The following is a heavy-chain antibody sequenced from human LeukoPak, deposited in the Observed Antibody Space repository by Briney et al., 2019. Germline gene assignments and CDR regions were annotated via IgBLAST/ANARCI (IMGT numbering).Heavy chain of an antibody. Sequence: PSETLSLTCTVSGGSISSYYWNWVRQAPGKGLEWVSSISSSGAYIFYADSVKGRFTISRDNAKNSLYLQMNSLRAEDTAVYYCAREPTTVSPPGWGQGTLVTVSS. CDR2: ISSSGAYI. CDR1: GGSISSYY. J-gene: IGHJ4*02. D-gene: IGHD4-11*01. V-gene: IGHV3-21*01. CDR3: AREPTTVSPPG.